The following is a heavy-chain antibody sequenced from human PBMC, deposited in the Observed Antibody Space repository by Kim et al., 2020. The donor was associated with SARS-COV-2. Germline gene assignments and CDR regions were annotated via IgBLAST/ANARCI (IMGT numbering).Heavy chain of an antibody. V-gene: IGHV4-59*08. D-gene: IGHD5-12*01. CDR2: IYYSGST. J-gene: IGHJ4*02. Sequence: SETLSLTCTVSGGSISSYYWSWIRQPPGKGLEWIGYIYYSGSTNYNPSLKSRVTISVDTSKNQFSLKLSSVTAADTAVYYCARHHIVATNYFDYWGQGTLVTVSS. CDR3: ARHHIVATNYFDY. CDR1: GGSISSYY.